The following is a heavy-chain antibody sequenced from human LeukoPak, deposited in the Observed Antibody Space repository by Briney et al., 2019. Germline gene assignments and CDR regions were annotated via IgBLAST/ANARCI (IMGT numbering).Heavy chain of an antibody. V-gene: IGHV4-34*01. Sequence: TPSETLSLTCAVHGGSFTAYYWSWIRQPPGKGLEWIGEINHRGSTDYNPSLKSRATTSVDTSKNQFSLKLSSVTAADTAVYYCARGLTTMVRGLITTIFDYWGQGTLVAVSS. J-gene: IGHJ4*02. D-gene: IGHD3-10*01. CDR3: ARGLTTMVRGLITTIFDY. CDR2: INHRGST. CDR1: GGSFTAYY.